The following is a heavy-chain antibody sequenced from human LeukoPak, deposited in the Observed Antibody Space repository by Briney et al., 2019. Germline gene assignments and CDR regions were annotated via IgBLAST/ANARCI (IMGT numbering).Heavy chain of an antibody. CDR1: GYTFTSYY. CDR2: INPNSGGT. V-gene: IGHV1-2*06. CDR3: AREGRVVVVAAGFDY. J-gene: IGHJ4*02. D-gene: IGHD2-15*01. Sequence: ASVKVSCKASGYTFTSYYMHWVRQAPGQGLEWMGRINPNSGGTNYAQKFQGRVTMTRDTSISTAYMELSRLRSDDTAVYYCAREGRVVVVAAGFDYWGQGTLVTVSS.